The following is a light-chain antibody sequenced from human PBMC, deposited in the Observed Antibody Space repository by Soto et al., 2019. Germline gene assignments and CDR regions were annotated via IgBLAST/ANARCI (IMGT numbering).Light chain of an antibody. Sequence: DIQMTQSLSSLSASVGDRVTVTCRASRSISSYLNWYQQKPGKAPKLLIYAASSLQSGVPSRFSGSGSGTDFTLTISSLQPEDYATYYCQQSFSTPPCTFGQGTKVDIK. J-gene: IGKJ1*01. CDR3: QQSFSTPPCT. CDR1: RSISSY. V-gene: IGKV1-39*01. CDR2: AAS.